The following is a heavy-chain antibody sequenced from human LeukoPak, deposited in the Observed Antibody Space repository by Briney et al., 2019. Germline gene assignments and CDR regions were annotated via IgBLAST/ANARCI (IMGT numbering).Heavy chain of an antibody. V-gene: IGHV4-61*01. D-gene: IGHD1-14*01. J-gene: IGHJ4*02. CDR2: IHYSGST. CDR3: VKADHANAFDS. CDR1: GGSISISNHY. Sequence: KPSETLSLTCTVSGGSISISNHYWNWIRQSPGKGLEWIGYIHYSGSTDYNPSLKRRLTISVDTSRNQFSLKVTSVTAADTALYFCVKADHANAFDSWGQGTLVTVSS.